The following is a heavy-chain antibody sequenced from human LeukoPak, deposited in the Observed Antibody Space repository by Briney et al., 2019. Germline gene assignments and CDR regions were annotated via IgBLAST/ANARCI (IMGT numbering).Heavy chain of an antibody. D-gene: IGHD3-10*01. CDR1: GYTFTSYY. CDR2: INPSGGST. V-gene: IGHV1-46*01. CDR3: ARDYYGSGSYFED. J-gene: IGHJ4*02. Sequence: ASVKVSCKASGYTFTSYYMHWVRQAPGQGLEWMGIINPSGGSTSYAQKFQGRVTMTRDTSTSTAYMELRSLRSDDTAVYYCARDYYGSGSYFEDWGQGTLVTVSS.